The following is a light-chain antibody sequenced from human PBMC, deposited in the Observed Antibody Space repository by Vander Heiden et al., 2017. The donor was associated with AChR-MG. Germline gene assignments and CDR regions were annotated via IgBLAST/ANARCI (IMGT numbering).Light chain of an antibody. CDR1: QSVSSY. CDR3: QQRSNWPGA. CDR2: DAS. V-gene: IGKV3-11*01. Sequence: EIALTQSPATLSLSAGESATLSCRASQSVSSYLAWYQQKPGQAPRLLIYDASNRATGIPARFSGSGSGTDFTLTISSLEPEDFAVYYCQQRSNWPGAFGPGTKVEIK. J-gene: IGKJ3*01.